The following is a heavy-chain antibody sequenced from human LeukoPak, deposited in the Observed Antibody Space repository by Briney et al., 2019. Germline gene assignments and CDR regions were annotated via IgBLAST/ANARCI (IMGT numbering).Heavy chain of an antibody. J-gene: IGHJ4*02. CDR1: GGTFSSYA. CDR3: ARGLGIAAAGRFDY. Sequence: SVKVSCKASGGTFSSYAISWVRQAPGQGLEWMGRIIPILGIANYAQKFQGRVTITADKSTSTAYMELSSLRSEDTAVYYCARGLGIAAAGRFDYWGQGTLVTVSS. D-gene: IGHD6-13*01. V-gene: IGHV1-69*04. CDR2: IIPILGIA.